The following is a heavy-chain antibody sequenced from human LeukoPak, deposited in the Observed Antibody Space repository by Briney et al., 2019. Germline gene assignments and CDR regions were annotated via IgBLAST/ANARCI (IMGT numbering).Heavy chain of an antibody. CDR2: ISGSGDNT. J-gene: IGHJ6*01. V-gene: IGHV3-23*01. Sequence: GGSLRLFCAASGFIFSGFAMSWVRRPPGRGLGWVSGISGSGDNTLYADSVKGRFAISRDNSKNTLYLEMNSLRAEDTAIYYCAKMKGHPLPKYYMDVWGQGTTVTVSS. D-gene: IGHD1-26*01. CDR1: GFIFSGFA. CDR3: AKMKGHPLPKYYMDV.